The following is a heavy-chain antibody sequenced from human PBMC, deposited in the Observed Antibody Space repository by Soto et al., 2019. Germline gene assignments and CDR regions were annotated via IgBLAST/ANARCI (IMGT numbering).Heavy chain of an antibody. CDR3: ASYCSSTSCYDAFDI. Sequence: VGSLRLSCAASGFTFSSYSMNWVRQAPGKGLEWVSSISSSSSYIYYADSVKGRFTISRDNAKNSLYLQMNSLRAEDTAVYYCASYCSSTSCYDAFDIWGQGTMVTVSS. V-gene: IGHV3-21*01. J-gene: IGHJ3*02. CDR2: ISSSSSYI. D-gene: IGHD2-2*01. CDR1: GFTFSSYS.